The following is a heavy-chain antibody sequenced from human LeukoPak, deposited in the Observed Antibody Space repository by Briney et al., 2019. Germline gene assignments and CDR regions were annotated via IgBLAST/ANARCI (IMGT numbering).Heavy chain of an antibody. J-gene: IGHJ4*02. V-gene: IGHV3-7*02. CDR2: INQVGSDK. CDR3: ARKPGSNHFDQ. D-gene: IGHD4-23*01. CDR1: GFTFSSYA. Sequence: GGSLRLSCAASGFTFSSYAMYWVRQAPGKGLEWVALINQVGSDKYYVDSVKGRFTISRDNAKSSLYLQMNSLRVEDTAVYFCARKPGSNHFDQWGQGTLVTVSS.